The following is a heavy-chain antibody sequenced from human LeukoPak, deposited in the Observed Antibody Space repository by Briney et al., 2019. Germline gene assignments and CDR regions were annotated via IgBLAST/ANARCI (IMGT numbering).Heavy chain of an antibody. J-gene: IGHJ4*02. Sequence: GGSLRLSCAASGFTFSSYNMNWVRQAPGKGLEWVSYISSSSSTIYYADSVKGRFTISRDNAKNSLYLQMNSLRAEDTAVYYCARVGYYYDSSGYFDYWGQGTLVTVSS. V-gene: IGHV3-48*04. CDR3: ARVGYYYDSSGYFDY. D-gene: IGHD3-22*01. CDR2: ISSSSSTI. CDR1: GFTFSSYN.